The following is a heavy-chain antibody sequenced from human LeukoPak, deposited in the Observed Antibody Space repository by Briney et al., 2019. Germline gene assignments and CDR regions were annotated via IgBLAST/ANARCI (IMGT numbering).Heavy chain of an antibody. CDR2: TYYRSKWYT. Sequence: SQTLSLTCAISGDSVSSNSAAWNWIRQSPSRGLEWLTRTYYRSKWYTDYAVSVKSRVIINPDTSKNHFSLQLNSVTPEDTAVYYCARDSWRRLDVWGQGTTVTVSS. CDR1: GDSVSSNSAA. CDR3: ARDSWRRLDV. D-gene: IGHD3-3*01. J-gene: IGHJ6*02. V-gene: IGHV6-1*01.